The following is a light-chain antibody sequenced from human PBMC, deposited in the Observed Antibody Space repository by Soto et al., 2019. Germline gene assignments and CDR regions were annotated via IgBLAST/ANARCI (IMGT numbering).Light chain of an antibody. CDR1: QSISNS. CDR3: QQYSSYSLWT. CDR2: QAS. Sequence: DIEMTQSPSTLSASVGDRVTITCRASQSISNSLAWYQQKPGKAPNALIYQASILESGVPSRFSGGGSGTEFTLTISSLQPDDFATYYCQQYSSYSLWTFGQGTKVEIK. V-gene: IGKV1-5*03. J-gene: IGKJ1*01.